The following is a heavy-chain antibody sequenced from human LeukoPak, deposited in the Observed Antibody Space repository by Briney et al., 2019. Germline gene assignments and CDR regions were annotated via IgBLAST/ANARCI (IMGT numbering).Heavy chain of an antibody. CDR3: ARRPLATTYFDY. J-gene: IGHJ4*02. CDR2: IYYSGTT. CDR1: GGSIGTYS. D-gene: IGHD5-24*01. V-gene: IGHV4-59*08. Sequence: SETLSLTCTVSGGSIGTYSWNWIRQPPGKGLEWIGYIYYSGTTNYNPSLKSRVTMSVDTSKNHFSLKLSSVTAADTAVYYCARRPLATTYFDYWGQGTLVTVSS.